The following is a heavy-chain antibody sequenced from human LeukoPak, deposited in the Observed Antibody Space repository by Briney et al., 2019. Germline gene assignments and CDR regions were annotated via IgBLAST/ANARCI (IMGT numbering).Heavy chain of an antibody. D-gene: IGHD5-18*01. CDR2: IYSGGTT. CDR3: ARGRGYSQSNWVDP. J-gene: IGHJ5*02. V-gene: IGHV3-53*01. Sequence: GGSLRLSCAASGFTVSRSYMIWARQAPGKGLEWVYVIYSGGTTYYADSVKGRFTISRDNSKNTLYLQMNSLRAEDTAVYYCARGRGYSQSNWVDPWGQGTMVTVSA. CDR1: GFTVSRSY.